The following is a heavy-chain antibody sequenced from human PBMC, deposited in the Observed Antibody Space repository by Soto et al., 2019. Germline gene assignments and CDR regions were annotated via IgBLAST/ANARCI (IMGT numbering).Heavy chain of an antibody. V-gene: IGHV4-59*08. CDR1: GGSISSYY. J-gene: IGHJ4*02. Sequence: SETLSLTCTVSGGSISSYYWSWIRQPPGKGLEWIGYIYYSGSTNYNPSLKSRVTISVDTSKNQFSLKLSSVTAADTAVYYCARHPTVAYDYVWGSYRSDDYWGQGTLVTVSS. CDR3: ARHPTVAYDYVWGSYRSDDY. CDR2: IYYSGST. D-gene: IGHD3-16*02.